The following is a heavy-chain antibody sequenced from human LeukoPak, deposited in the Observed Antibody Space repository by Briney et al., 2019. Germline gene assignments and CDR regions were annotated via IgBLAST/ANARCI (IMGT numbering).Heavy chain of an antibody. V-gene: IGHV3-33*01. CDR2: IWYDGSNK. J-gene: IGHJ3*02. CDR1: GFTFSSYG. CDR3: ARDRAPYDILTGHFFLLWAFDI. D-gene: IGHD3-9*01. Sequence: PGGSLRLSCAASGFTFSSYGMHWVRQAPGKGLEWVAVIWYDGSNKYYADSVKGRFTISRDNSKNTLYLQMNSLRAEDTAVYYCARDRAPYDILTGHFFLLWAFDIWGQGTMVTVSS.